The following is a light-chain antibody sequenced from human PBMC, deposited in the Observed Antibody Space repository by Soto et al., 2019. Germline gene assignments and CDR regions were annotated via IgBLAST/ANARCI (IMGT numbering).Light chain of an antibody. CDR1: GSDVGSYNR. CDR2: EVT. V-gene: IGLV2-18*02. Sequence: QSVLTQPPSVSGSPGQSVTISCTGTGSDVGSYNRVSWYQQPPGTAPKLIIYEVTTRPSGVPGRFSGSKSGNTASLTISGLQAEDEADYYCTSWASSNTWVFGGGTKLPS. CDR3: TSWASSNTWV. J-gene: IGLJ3*02.